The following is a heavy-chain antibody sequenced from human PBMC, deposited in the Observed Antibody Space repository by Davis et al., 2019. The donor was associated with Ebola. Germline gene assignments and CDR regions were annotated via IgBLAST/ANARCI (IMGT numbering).Heavy chain of an antibody. V-gene: IGHV6-1*01. CDR2: TYYRSKWYN. J-gene: IGHJ5*02. Sequence: SQTLSLTCAISGDSVSSNSAAWNWIRQSPSRGLEWLGRTYYRSKWYNDYAVSVKSRITINPDTSKNQFSLQLNSVTPEDTAVYYCTRRVAQQLVLGRGFDPWGQGTLVTVSS. CDR3: TRRVAQQLVLGRGFDP. D-gene: IGHD6-13*01. CDR1: GDSVSSNSAA.